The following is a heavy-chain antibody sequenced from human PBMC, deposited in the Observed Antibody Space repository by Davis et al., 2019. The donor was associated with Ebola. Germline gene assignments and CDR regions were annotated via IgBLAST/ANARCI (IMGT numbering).Heavy chain of an antibody. Sequence: GESLKISCAASGFTFSSYAMSWVRQAPGKGLEWVSAISGSGGSTYYADSVKGRFTISRDNSKNTLYLQMNSLRAEDTAVYYCAKDVGEWELLDAFDIWGQGTMVTVSS. CDR3: AKDVGEWELLDAFDI. CDR1: GFTFSSYA. J-gene: IGHJ3*02. CDR2: ISGSGGST. V-gene: IGHV3-23*01. D-gene: IGHD1-26*01.